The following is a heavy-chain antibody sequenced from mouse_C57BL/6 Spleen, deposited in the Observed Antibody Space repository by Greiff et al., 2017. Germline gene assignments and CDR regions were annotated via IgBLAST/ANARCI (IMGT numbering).Heavy chain of an antibody. CDR1: GFTFSSYA. V-gene: IGHV5-4*03. CDR3: ARRQTTVVARDAMDY. CDR2: ISDGGSYT. Sequence: EVNVVESGGGLVKPGGSLKLSCAASGFTFSSYAMSWVRQTPEKRLEWVATISDGGSYTYYPDNVKGRFTISRDNAKNNLYLQMSHLKSEDTAMYYCARRQTTVVARDAMDYWGQGTSVTVSS. D-gene: IGHD1-1*01. J-gene: IGHJ4*01.